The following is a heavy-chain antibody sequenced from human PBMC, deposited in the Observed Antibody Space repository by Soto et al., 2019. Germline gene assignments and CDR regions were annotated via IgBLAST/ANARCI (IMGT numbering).Heavy chain of an antibody. CDR1: GYSFIDYW. CDR2: IYPGDSDT. J-gene: IGHJ6*02. Sequence: GESLKISCQGSGYSFIDYWIVWVRQVPGKGLEWMGVIYPGDSDTRYSPSFQGQVTISADKSISTAYLRWSSLKASDTAMYYCARLGFEYDTLTAYYNVHHYYGLDVWGQGTTVTVSS. V-gene: IGHV5-51*01. D-gene: IGHD3-9*01. CDR3: ARLGFEYDTLTAYYNVHHYYGLDV.